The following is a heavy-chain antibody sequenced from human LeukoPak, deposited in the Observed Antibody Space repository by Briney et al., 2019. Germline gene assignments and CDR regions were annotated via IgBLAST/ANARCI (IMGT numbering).Heavy chain of an antibody. CDR2: MNPNSDNT. J-gene: IGHJ4*02. CDR1: GYTFTSYD. D-gene: IGHD3-10*01. Sequence: ASVKVSCKASGYTFTSYDINWVRQATGQALEWMGWMNPNSDNTGYAQKFQGRVTMARNNSISTAYMELSSLRSEDTGLYYCARRTLLVRGVITNYFDYWGQGTLVTVCS. CDR3: ARRTLLVRGVITNYFDY. V-gene: IGHV1-8*01.